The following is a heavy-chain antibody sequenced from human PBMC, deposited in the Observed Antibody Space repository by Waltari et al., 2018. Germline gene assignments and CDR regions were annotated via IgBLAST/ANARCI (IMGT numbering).Heavy chain of an antibody. CDR1: GGSISGHY. CDR2: IYSSGIT. CDR3: ARPKWRTSWKMGEFDP. D-gene: IGHD2-2*01. J-gene: IGHJ5*02. V-gene: IGHV4-4*07. Sequence: QVQLQEPGPGLVKPSETLSLTCIVSGGSISGHYWPGIRQPAGKGLEWIGRIYSSGITNYNPSLKSRVAMSIDTSKNQFSLKLTSVTAADTAVYYCARPKWRTSWKMGEFDPWGQGTLVTVSS.